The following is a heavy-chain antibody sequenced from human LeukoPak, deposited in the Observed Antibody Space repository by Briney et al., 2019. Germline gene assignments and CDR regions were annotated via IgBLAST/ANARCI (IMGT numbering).Heavy chain of an antibody. V-gene: IGHV4-34*01. J-gene: IGHJ6*02. D-gene: IGHD1-14*01. CDR3: GRGRSRYYYYYGMDV. Sequence: SETLSLTCAVYGGSFSGYYWSWIRQPPGKGLEWIGEINHSGSTNYNPSLKSRVTISVDTSKNQFSLKLSSVTAADTAVYYCGRGRSRYYYYYGMDVWGQGTTVTVSS. CDR2: INHSGST. CDR1: GGSFSGYY.